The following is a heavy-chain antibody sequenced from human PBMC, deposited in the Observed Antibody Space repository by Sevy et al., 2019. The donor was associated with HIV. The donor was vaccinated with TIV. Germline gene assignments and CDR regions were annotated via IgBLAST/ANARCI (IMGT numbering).Heavy chain of an antibody. CDR3: AKDMDPRYIYYYMDV. Sequence: GGSLRLSCAASGFTFDGYALHWVRQAPGKGLEWVSGIGWNSDIIAYAESLMGRFTISRDNAKNSLYLQMDSLRPEDTALYSCAKDMDPRYIYYYMDVWGKGTTVTVSS. CDR1: GFTFDGYA. D-gene: IGHD1-26*01. V-gene: IGHV3-9*01. CDR2: IGWNSDII. J-gene: IGHJ6*03.